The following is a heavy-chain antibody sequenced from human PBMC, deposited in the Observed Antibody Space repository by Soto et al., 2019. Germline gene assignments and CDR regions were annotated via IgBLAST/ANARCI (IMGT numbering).Heavy chain of an antibody. CDR2: VFGNGAGTP. Sequence: QVQLQESGPGLVRSSETLSLTCSVSGGSFTGDYWSWIRQPAGKGLQWIGRVFGNGAGTPIYNSLLKSRARMSADPSQRQFSLTLTSVTAADTAVYYGARDLPPYGGRRSPPTGAFEDWGQGIMVTVSS. D-gene: IGHD2-15*01. CDR3: ARDLPPYGGRRSPPTGAFED. V-gene: IGHV4-4*07. J-gene: IGHJ4*02. CDR1: GGSFTGDY.